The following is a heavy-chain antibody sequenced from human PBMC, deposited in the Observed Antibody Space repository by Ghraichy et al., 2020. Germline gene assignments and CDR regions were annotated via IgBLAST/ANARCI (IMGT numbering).Heavy chain of an antibody. CDR3: AKDVFTSSWPSYCFDY. CDR1: GFTFSSYA. Sequence: GGSLRLSCAASGFTFSSYAMTWVRQAPGKGLEWVSVISGSGGSTDYADSVKGRFTISRDNSKHTLYLQMNSLRAEDTAVYYCAKDVFTSSWPSYCFDYWGQGTLVTVSS. D-gene: IGHD6-13*01. V-gene: IGHV3-23*01. J-gene: IGHJ4*02. CDR2: ISGSGGST.